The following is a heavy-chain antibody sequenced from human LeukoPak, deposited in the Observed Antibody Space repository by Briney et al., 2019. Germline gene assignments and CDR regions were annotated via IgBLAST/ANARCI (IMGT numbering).Heavy chain of an antibody. V-gene: IGHV1-69*05. CDR2: IIPIFGTA. Sequence: SVKVSCKASEGTFSSYAISWVRQAPGQGLEWMGRIIPIFGTANYAQKFQGRVTITTDESTSTAYMELSSLRSEDTAVYYCARVPPAANYYYYYYMDVWGKGTTVTVSS. CDR1: EGTFSSYA. J-gene: IGHJ6*03. D-gene: IGHD2-2*01. CDR3: ARVPPAANYYYYYYMDV.